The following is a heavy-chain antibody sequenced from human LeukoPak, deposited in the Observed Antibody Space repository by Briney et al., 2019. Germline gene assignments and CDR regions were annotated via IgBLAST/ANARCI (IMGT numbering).Heavy chain of an antibody. J-gene: IGHJ5*02. CDR2: INHSGST. V-gene: IGHV4-34*01. Sequence: SETLSLTCAVYGGSFSGYYWSWIRQPPGKGLEWIGEINHSGSTNYNPSLKSRVTISVDTSKNQFSLKLSSVTAADTAVYYCAREGTGYSTGWYEDWFDPWGQGTLVTVSS. D-gene: IGHD6-19*01. CDR1: GGSFSGYY. CDR3: AREGTGYSTGWYEDWFDP.